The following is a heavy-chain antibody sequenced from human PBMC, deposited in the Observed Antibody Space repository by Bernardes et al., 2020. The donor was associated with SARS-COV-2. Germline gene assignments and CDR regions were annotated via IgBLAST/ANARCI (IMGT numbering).Heavy chain of an antibody. D-gene: IGHD3-22*01. CDR3: ARSRYYYDISGYWGDC. J-gene: IGHJ4*02. CDR2: ISVNNGNI. V-gene: IGHV1-18*01. Sequence: ASVKVSCKASGYTFPNYDITWVRQAPGQGLEWMGWISVNNGNIKYAQKVQGRVTMTTDTSTSTAYLQWSSLKASDTAIYYCARSRYYYDISGYWGDCWGQGTLVTVSS. CDR1: GYTFPNYD.